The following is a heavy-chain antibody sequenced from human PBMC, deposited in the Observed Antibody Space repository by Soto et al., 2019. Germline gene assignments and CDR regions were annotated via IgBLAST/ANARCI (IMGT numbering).Heavy chain of an antibody. CDR3: ASVPCAQSCDWFDP. CDR1: GGTFSSYA. J-gene: IGHJ5*02. Sequence: SVKVSCKASGGTFSSYAISCVRQAPGQGLEWMGGIIPVFGTANYAQKFQGRVTITAAESTSTAYMELSSLRSEDTAVYYCASVPCAQSCDWFDPWGQGTMVTVSS. V-gene: IGHV1-69*13. CDR2: IIPVFGTA.